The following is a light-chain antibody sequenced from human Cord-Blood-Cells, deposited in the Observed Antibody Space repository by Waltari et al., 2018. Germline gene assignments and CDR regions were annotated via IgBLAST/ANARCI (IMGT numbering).Light chain of an antibody. CDR3: QVWDSSSDHVV. V-gene: IGLV3-21*03. J-gene: IGLJ2*01. Sequence: SYVLTQPPSVSVAPGKTARITCGGNNIGSKNGHWYQNKPCQAPVLVVYDDSDRPPEIPERFSGSNSGNTATLTISRVEAVDEADYYCQVWDSSSDHVVFGGGTKLTVL. CDR1: NIGSKN. CDR2: DDS.